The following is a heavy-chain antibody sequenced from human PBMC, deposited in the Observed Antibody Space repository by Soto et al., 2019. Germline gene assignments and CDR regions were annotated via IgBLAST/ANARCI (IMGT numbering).Heavy chain of an antibody. CDR2: VNTYNGNP. CDR1: GYTFTNYA. D-gene: IGHD6-13*01. J-gene: IGHJ4*02. V-gene: IGHV1-18*01. CDR3: ARDSQYSTSWQRFDS. Sequence: QVQLVQSGVEVKKPGASVKVSCKASGYTFTNYAISWVRQAPGRGLEWMGWVNTYNGNPNYAQIFQGRVTMTTDTSTGTAYMELRSLKSDDSAVYSCARDSQYSTSWQRFDSWGQGTLVTVSS.